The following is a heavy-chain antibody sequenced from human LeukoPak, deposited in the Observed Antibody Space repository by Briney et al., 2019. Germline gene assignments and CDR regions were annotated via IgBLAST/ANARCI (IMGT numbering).Heavy chain of an antibody. CDR3: ARDVAFPYYYDSSGYYDDY. V-gene: IGHV1-18*01. Sequence: ASVKVSCKASGYTFTSYGISWVRQAPGQGLEWMGWISAYNGNTNYVQKLQGRVTMTIDTSTSTVYMELRSLRPDDTAVYYRARDVAFPYYYDSSGYYDDYWGQGTLVTVSS. CDR1: GYTFTSYG. CDR2: ISAYNGNT. J-gene: IGHJ4*02. D-gene: IGHD3-22*01.